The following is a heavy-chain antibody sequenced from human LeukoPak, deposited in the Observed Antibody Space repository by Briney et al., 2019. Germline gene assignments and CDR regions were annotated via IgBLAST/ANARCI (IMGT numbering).Heavy chain of an antibody. V-gene: IGHV4-34*01. J-gene: IGHJ4*02. CDR2: INHSGST. Sequence: SETLSLTCAVYGGSFSGYYWSWIRQPPGKGLEWIGEINHSGSTNYNPSLKSRVTISVDTSKNQFSLKLSSVTAADTAVCYCARETQLWPRHYYFDYWGQGTLVTVSS. CDR3: ARETQLWPRHYYFDY. D-gene: IGHD5-18*01. CDR1: GGSFSGYY.